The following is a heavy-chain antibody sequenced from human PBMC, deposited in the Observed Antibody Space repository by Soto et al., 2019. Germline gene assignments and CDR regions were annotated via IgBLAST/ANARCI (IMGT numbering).Heavy chain of an antibody. CDR2: ISYDGSNK. CDR3: AKGYGAVAGFFLDY. CDR1: GFTFSSYG. V-gene: IGHV3-30*18. D-gene: IGHD6-19*01. J-gene: IGHJ4*02. Sequence: QVQLVESGGGVVQPGRSLRLSCAASGFTFSSYGMHWVRQAPGKGLEWVAVISYDGSNKYYADSVKGRFTISRDNSKNTLYLQMNSLRAEDTAVYYCAKGYGAVAGFFLDYWGQGTLVTVSS.